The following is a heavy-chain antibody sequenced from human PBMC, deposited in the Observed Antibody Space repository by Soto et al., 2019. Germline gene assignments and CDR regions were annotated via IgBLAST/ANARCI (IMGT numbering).Heavy chain of an antibody. V-gene: IGHV3-74*01. CDR2: INSDGSRT. CDR3: AREPHRAFYSHY. CDR1: GCTFTDYW. Sequence: GGSLRLSCAASGCTFTDYWTHWVRQAPGKGLVWVSRINSDGSRTSYADSVTGRFTISRDNAKNTLYLQMNSLRVEDTALYYCAREPHRAFYSHYCCQAPLVTLS. D-gene: IGHD2-15*01. J-gene: IGHJ4*02.